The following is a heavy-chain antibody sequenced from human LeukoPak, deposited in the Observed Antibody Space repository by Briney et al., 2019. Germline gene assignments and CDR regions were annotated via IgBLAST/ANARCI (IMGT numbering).Heavy chain of an antibody. CDR2: INSDGSST. J-gene: IGHJ5*02. D-gene: IGHD3-10*01. CDR1: GFTFSSYW. V-gene: IGHV3-74*01. CDR3: ARRVIRLGFDP. Sequence: GGSLRLSCAASGFTFSSYWMDWVRQAPGKGLVWVSRINSDGSSTSYADSVKGRFTISRDNAKNTLYLQMNSLRAEDTAVYYCARRVIRLGFDPWGQGTLVTVSS.